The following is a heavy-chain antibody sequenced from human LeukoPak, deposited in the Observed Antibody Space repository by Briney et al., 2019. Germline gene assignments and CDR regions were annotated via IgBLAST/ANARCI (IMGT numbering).Heavy chain of an antibody. CDR3: AKDIGLGSPYYYYGMDV. D-gene: IGHD5/OR15-5a*01. CDR1: GFTFDDYA. J-gene: IGHJ6*02. Sequence: SLRLSCAASGFTFDDYAMHWVRQAPGKGLEWVSGISWNSGSIGYADSVKGRFTISRDNAKNSLYLQMNSLRAEDTALYYCAKDIGLGSPYYYYGMDVWGQGTTVTVSS. CDR2: ISWNSGSI. V-gene: IGHV3-9*01.